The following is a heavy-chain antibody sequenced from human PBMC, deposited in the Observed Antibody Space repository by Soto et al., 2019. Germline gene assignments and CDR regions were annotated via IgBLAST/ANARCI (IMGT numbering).Heavy chain of an antibody. CDR3: AHSKYSRSSFDY. D-gene: IGHD6-6*01. CDR1: GFSLSTSDVG. J-gene: IGHJ4*02. V-gene: IGHV2-5*02. Sequence: QITWKESGPTLVKPTQTLTLTCTFSGFSLSTSDVGVGWIRQPLGKALEWLAIIYWDDDKRYSPSLKSRLTITKDTSKNQVVLTVTNMDPVDTATYYCAHSKYSRSSFDYWGQGTLVTVSS. CDR2: IYWDDDK.